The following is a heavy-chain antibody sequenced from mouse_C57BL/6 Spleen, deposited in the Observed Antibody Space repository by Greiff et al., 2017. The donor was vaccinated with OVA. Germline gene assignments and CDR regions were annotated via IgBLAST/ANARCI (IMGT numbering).Heavy chain of an antibody. D-gene: IGHD2-4*01. CDR3: ARSYYDYGNFDV. CDR1: GFTFSDYG. Sequence: EVKLQESGGGLVKPGGSLKLSCAASGFTFSDYGMHWVRQAPEKGLEWVAYISSGSSTIYYADTVKGRFTISRDNAKNTLFLQMTSLRSEDTAMYYCARSYYDYGNFDVWGTGTTVTVSS. V-gene: IGHV5-17*01. CDR2: ISSGSSTI. J-gene: IGHJ1*03.